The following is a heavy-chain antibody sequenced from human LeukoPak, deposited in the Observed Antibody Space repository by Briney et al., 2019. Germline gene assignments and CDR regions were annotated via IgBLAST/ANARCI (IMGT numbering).Heavy chain of an antibody. Sequence: ASVEVSCKASGYTFTSYYMHWVRQAPGQGLEWMGIINPGDGRTTYPQKFQGRATMTRDTSTSTVYMELSSLRSEDTAVYYCARDLSGIHYGHFDYWGQGTLVTVSS. CDR1: GYTFTSYY. V-gene: IGHV1-46*01. J-gene: IGHJ4*02. CDR3: ARDLSGIHYGHFDY. CDR2: INPGDGRT. D-gene: IGHD1-26*01.